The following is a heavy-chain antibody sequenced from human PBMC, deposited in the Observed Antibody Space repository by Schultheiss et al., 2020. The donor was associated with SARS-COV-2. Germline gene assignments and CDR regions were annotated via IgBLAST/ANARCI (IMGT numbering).Heavy chain of an antibody. CDR3: ARGGIVATNFWFDP. Sequence: ASVKVSCKASGYTFTGYYMHWVRQAPGQGLEWMGWINPNSGGTNYAQKFQGRVTMTRDTSISTAYMELSRLRSEDTAVYYCARGGIVATNFWFDPWGQGTLVTVSS. V-gene: IGHV1-2*02. D-gene: IGHD5-12*01. CDR2: INPNSGGT. J-gene: IGHJ5*02. CDR1: GYTFTGYY.